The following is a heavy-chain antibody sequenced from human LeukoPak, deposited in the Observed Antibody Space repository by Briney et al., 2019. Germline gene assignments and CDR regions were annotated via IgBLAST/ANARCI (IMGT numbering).Heavy chain of an antibody. V-gene: IGHV3-23*01. Sequence: PGGSLRLSCAASGFTFSSYAMSWVRQAPGKGLEWVSAISGSGGSTYYADSVKGRFTISRDNSKNTLYLQMNGLRAEDTAVYYCAIVIAVAGPLDYWGQGTLVTVSS. CDR3: AIVIAVAGPLDY. J-gene: IGHJ4*02. CDR1: GFTFSSYA. D-gene: IGHD6-19*01. CDR2: ISGSGGST.